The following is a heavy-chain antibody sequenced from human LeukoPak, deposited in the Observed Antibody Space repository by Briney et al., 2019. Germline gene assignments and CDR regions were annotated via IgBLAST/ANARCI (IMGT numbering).Heavy chain of an antibody. D-gene: IGHD4-17*01. CDR1: GFTFSNYW. V-gene: IGHV3-21*01. CDR3: ARDEYGDYVPSDFFDY. CDR2: ISSSSSYI. Sequence: PGGSLRLSCGGSGFTFSNYWMSWVRLAPGKGLEWVSSISSSSSYIYYADSVKGRFTISRDNAKNSLYLQMNSLRAEDTAVYYCARDEYGDYVPSDFFDYWGQGTLVTVSS. J-gene: IGHJ4*02.